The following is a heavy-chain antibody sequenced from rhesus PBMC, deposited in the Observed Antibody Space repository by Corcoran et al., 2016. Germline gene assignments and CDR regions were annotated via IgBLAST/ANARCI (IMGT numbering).Heavy chain of an antibody. D-gene: IGHD4-17*01. CDR3: ARDLMVSAACEFDY. Sequence: QVQLGQSGAEVKKPGASEKVSCKASGYTFTDFYMHWGRQAPGQGLEWMGWINPNNGNTRYPQKLQGRVNMTRDTSTSTAYMELNSLRSEDTAVYFCARDLMVSAACEFDYWGQGVLVTVFS. CDR1: GYTFTDFY. J-gene: IGHJ4*01. CDR2: INPNNGNT. V-gene: IGHV1S2*01.